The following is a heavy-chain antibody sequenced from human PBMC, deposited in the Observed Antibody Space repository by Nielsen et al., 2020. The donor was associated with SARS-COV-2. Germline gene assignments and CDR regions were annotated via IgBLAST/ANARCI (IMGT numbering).Heavy chain of an antibody. CDR3: ARVASLFGDNPVDY. CDR2: IYYSGST. D-gene: IGHD3-10*02. J-gene: IGHJ4*02. V-gene: IGHV4-30-4*01. Sequence: SETLSLTCTVSGDSISSGDYYWSWIRQPPGKGLEWIGYIYYSGSTYYNPSLKSRVTISVDTSKNQFSLKLSSVTAADTAVYYCARVASLFGDNPVDYWGQGTLVTVSS. CDR1: GDSISSGDYY.